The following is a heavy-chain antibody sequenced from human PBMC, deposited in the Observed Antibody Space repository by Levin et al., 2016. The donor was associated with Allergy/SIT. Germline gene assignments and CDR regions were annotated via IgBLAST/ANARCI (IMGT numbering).Heavy chain of an antibody. Sequence: WIRQPPGKGLEWVSSISSSSSYIYYADSVKGRFTISRDNAKNSLYLQMNSLRAEDTAVYYCARTSRDGYNYYFDYWGQGTLVTSPQ. V-gene: IGHV3-21*01. CDR3: ARTSRDGYNYYFDY. CDR2: ISSSSSYI. D-gene: IGHD5-24*01. J-gene: IGHJ4*02.